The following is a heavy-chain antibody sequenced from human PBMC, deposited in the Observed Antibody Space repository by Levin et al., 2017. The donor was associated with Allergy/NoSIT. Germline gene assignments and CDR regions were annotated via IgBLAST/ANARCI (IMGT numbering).Heavy chain of an antibody. CDR2: IYHSGST. J-gene: IGHJ6*02. CDR1: GGSLSSNNW. Sequence: ASETLSLTCAVSGGSLSSNNWWNWVRQPPGKGLEWIGEIYHSGSTNYNPSLKSRVTMSVDKSKNQFSLKLNSVTAADTAGYYCARESPSEGGMDGWGQGTTVTVSS. CDR3: ARESPSEGGMDG. V-gene: IGHV4-4*02.